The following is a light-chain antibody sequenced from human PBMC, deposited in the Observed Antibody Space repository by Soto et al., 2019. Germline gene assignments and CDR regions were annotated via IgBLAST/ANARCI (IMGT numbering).Light chain of an antibody. CDR3: QQFNSVPNT. CDR2: SAS. V-gene: IGKV1-27*01. Sequence: DLQMTQSPSSLSASVGDRVTITCRASHAISTYLAWYQQKPGKVPKLLIYSASSLHSGVPSRFSGSGSGTNFSLTISSMQPEDVATSYCQQFNSVPNTFGPGTKVDIK. CDR1: HAISTY. J-gene: IGKJ3*01.